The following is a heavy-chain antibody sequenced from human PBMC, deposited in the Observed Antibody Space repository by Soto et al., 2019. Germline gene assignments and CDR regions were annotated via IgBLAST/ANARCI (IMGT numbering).Heavy chain of an antibody. Sequence: PGGSLRLSCAASGFTFSSYAMHWVRQAPGKGLEWVAVISYDGSNKYYADSVKGRFTISRDNSKNTLYLQMNSLRAEDTAVYYRARPRLRFLAWDAFDIWGQGTMVTVSS. CDR3: ARPRLRFLAWDAFDI. V-gene: IGHV3-30-3*01. CDR1: GFTFSSYA. D-gene: IGHD3-3*01. J-gene: IGHJ3*02. CDR2: ISYDGSNK.